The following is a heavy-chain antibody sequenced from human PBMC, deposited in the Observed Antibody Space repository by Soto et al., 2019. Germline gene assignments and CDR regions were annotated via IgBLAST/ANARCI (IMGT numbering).Heavy chain of an antibody. V-gene: IGHV3-73*01. CDR1: GFTFSGSA. J-gene: IGHJ4*02. D-gene: IGHD6-13*01. CDR3: TFYNIAPGAGNFDY. Sequence: GGSLRLSCVASGFTFSGSAMHWVRQASGKGLEWVGRVRTKPNNYATVYAASVKGRFIISRDDSKNTAYLQMNSLKTEDTAVYYCTFYNIAPGAGNFDYWGQGTLVTVSS. CDR2: VRTKPNNYAT.